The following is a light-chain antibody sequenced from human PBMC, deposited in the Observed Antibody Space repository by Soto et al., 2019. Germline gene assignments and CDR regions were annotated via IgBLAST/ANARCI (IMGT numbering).Light chain of an antibody. J-gene: IGKJ4*02. V-gene: IGKV1-5*03. Sequence: DIQMTQSPSSLSATAGDRVTITFRASQSISSYLDWYQQKPGKAPNLLIYRASILETGVPSRFTGSASGTEFTLTISSLQPDDFATYYCQQHSNYPITFGGGTKVDIK. CDR3: QQHSNYPIT. CDR2: RAS. CDR1: QSISSY.